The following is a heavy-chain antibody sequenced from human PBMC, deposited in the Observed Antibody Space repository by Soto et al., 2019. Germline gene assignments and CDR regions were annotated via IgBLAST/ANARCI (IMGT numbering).Heavy chain of an antibody. CDR1: GYSIASGYY. V-gene: IGHV4-38-2*01. Sequence: SETLSLTCAVSGYSIASGYYWAWIRQSPGEGLEWIGSIYHAGSVYYNPSLNSRVAVSLDTSKNHFSLKLTSVTAADTAVYYCARTFDYYGMDVWGQGTTVTVSS. J-gene: IGHJ6*02. CDR2: IYHAGSV. CDR3: ARTFDYYGMDV.